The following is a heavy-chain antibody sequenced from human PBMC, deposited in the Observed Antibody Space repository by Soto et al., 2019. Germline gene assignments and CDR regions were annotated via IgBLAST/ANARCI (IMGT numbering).Heavy chain of an antibody. CDR2: IFYSGST. D-gene: IGHD3-10*02. J-gene: IGHJ5*01. CDR3: ASMIGDPVLSFDS. CDR1: GGSISSYY. V-gene: IGHV4-59*01. Sequence: QVQLQESGPGLVKPSETLSLTCTVSGGSISSYYWSWIRQPPGKGLEWIGFIFYSGSTSYNPSLKSRVTISIDTSEYQVSRKLNSVTAADTAVYYCASMIGDPVLSFDSWGQGTLVAVSS.